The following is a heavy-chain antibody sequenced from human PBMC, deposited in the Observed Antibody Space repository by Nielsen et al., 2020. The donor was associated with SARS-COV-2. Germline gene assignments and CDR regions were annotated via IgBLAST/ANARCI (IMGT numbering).Heavy chain of an antibody. J-gene: IGHJ4*02. CDR2: ISSSSCYI. Sequence: GGSLRLSCAASGFTFSSYSMNWVRQAPGKGLEWVSSISSSSCYIYYADSVKGRFTISRDNSKNTLYLQMNSLRAEDTAVYYCARAGSSSWYLVPTVGWGQGTLVTVSS. CDR1: GFTFSSYS. D-gene: IGHD6-13*01. CDR3: ARAGSSSWYLVPTVG. V-gene: IGHV3-21*01.